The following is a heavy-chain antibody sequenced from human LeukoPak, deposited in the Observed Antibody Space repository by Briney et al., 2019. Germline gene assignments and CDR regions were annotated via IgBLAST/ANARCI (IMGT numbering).Heavy chain of an antibody. Sequence: GGSLRLSCSASGFTFSDYWMMWVRQAPGKGLEWVGNIRQDDSEKNYVDSVKGRFTISRDNAKSSLYLQMNSLRAEDAAIYYCATDRKVGTWDPRFNYWGQGTLVTVSS. J-gene: IGHJ4*02. D-gene: IGHD4-23*01. V-gene: IGHV3-7*01. CDR3: ATDRKVGTWDPRFNY. CDR1: GFTFSDYW. CDR2: IRQDDSEK.